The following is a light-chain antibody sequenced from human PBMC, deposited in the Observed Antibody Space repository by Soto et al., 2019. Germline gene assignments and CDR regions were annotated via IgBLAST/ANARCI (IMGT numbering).Light chain of an antibody. V-gene: IGKV3-15*01. CDR1: QSVSSN. CDR3: QQYNNWPLT. J-gene: IGKJ5*01. Sequence: DIVMTQSPATLSVSPGERATLSCMASQSVSSNLAWYQQKPGQAPRLLIYGASSRATGIPVRFSGSGSGTEFTLTISSLQSEDVAVYYCQQYNNWPLTLGQGTRLEIK. CDR2: GAS.